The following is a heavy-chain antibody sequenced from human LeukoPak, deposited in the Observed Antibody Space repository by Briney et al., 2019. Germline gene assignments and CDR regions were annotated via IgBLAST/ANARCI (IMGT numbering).Heavy chain of an antibody. CDR1: GFTFSNYL. D-gene: IGHD4-23*01. CDR3: ARGRPHGNDY. Sequence: GGSLRLSCAASGFTFSNYLMHWVRQTPGKGLVWISRISTDGNFTNYADSVKGRFSISRDNAKNTLYLQMNSLRVEDTAVYYCARGRPHGNDYWGQGTLVTVSS. V-gene: IGHV3-74*01. CDR2: ISTDGNFT. J-gene: IGHJ4*02.